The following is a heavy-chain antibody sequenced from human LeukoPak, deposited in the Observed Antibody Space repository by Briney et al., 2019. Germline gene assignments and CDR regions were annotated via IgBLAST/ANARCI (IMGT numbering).Heavy chain of an antibody. J-gene: IGHJ4*02. CDR1: GFTFSSYS. Sequence: GGSLRLSCAASGFTFSSYSMNSVRQAPGKELEWVSSISSSSSYIYYADSVKGRFTISRDSAKNSLYLQMNSLRAKDTAVYYCARASCSGGSCYLDYWGQGTLVTVSS. V-gene: IGHV3-21*01. CDR2: ISSSSSYI. CDR3: ARASCSGGSCYLDY. D-gene: IGHD2-15*01.